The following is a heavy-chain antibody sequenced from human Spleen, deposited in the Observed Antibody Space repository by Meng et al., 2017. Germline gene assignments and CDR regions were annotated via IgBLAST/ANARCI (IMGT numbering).Heavy chain of an antibody. CDR2: ISTMSSYI. V-gene: IGHV3-21*04. Sequence: GESLKISCAASGFSFSSYSMNWVRQAPGKGLEWVSSISTMSSYIFYADSVMGRFTISRDSAKNSVYLQMNSLRAGDTALYYCAKGSAAGYNLIDYWGQGTLVTVSS. J-gene: IGHJ4*02. D-gene: IGHD6-13*01. CDR1: GFSFSSYS. CDR3: AKGSAAGYNLIDY.